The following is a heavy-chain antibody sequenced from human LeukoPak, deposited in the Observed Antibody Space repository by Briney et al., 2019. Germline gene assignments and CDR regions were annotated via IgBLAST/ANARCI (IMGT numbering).Heavy chain of an antibody. CDR1: GYTFTSFY. CDR2: INPNSGGT. D-gene: IGHD6-19*01. Sequence: ASVKVSCKASGYTFTSFYMHWVRQAPGQGLEWMGWINPNSGGTNYAQKFQGRVTMTRDTSISTAYMELSRLRSDDTAVYYCARSSGNDAFDIWGQGTMVTVSS. J-gene: IGHJ3*02. V-gene: IGHV1-2*02. CDR3: ARSSGNDAFDI.